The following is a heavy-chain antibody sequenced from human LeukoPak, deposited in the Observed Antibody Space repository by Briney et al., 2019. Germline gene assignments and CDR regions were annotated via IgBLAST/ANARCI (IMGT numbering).Heavy chain of an antibody. J-gene: IGHJ4*02. Sequence: SETLSLTCTVSGGSITSYYWSWIRQPPGKGLEWIGYIYYSGSTNYNPSLKSRVTISVDTSKNQFSLKLSSVTAADTAVYYCARGKVLQYFDWLLWDYWGQGTLVTVSS. CDR1: GGSITSYY. D-gene: IGHD3-9*01. CDR2: IYYSGST. V-gene: IGHV4-59*01. CDR3: ARGKVLQYFDWLLWDY.